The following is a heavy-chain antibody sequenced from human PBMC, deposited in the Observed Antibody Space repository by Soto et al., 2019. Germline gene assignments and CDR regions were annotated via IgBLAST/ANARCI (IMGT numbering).Heavy chain of an antibody. Sequence: PSETLSLTCTVSGGSISSSSYYWGWIRQPPGKGLEWIGSIYYSGSTYYNPSLKSRVTISVDTSKNQFSLKLSSVTAADTAVYYCARHDGPLPAAMINYWGQGTLVTVSS. V-gene: IGHV4-39*01. CDR1: GGSISSSSYY. J-gene: IGHJ4*02. CDR3: ARHDGPLPAAMINY. CDR2: IYYSGST. D-gene: IGHD2-2*01.